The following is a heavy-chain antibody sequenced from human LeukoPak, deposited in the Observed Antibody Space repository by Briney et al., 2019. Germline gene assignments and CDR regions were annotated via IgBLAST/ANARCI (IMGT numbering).Heavy chain of an antibody. J-gene: IGHJ4*02. CDR1: GGTFSIYT. D-gene: IGHD3-22*01. Sequence: SVKVSCTASGGTFSIYTFTWVRQAPGQGLEWMGRIIPILAIADYAQKFQGRVTITADRSTSTAYMELSRLRTEDTAVYYCARARPFYYDSSGYYYDLGYWGQGTLVTVSS. V-gene: IGHV1-69*02. CDR3: ARARPFYYDSSGYYYDLGY. CDR2: IIPILAIA.